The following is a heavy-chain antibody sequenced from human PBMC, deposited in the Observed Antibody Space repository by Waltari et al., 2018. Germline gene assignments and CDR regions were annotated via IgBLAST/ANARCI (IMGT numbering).Heavy chain of an antibody. J-gene: IGHJ5*01. V-gene: IGHV4-39*01. Sequence: QLQLQESGPGLVKPSETLSLTCTFSGGSIRGGNQLWAWIRQPPGEGLEWIGSISGSGSTRYNPSLRSRVTISVDTSKKDQFSLRLSSVTAADTAVYFCARHADRGPSICGFDSWGQGTLVTVSS. CDR2: ISGSGST. D-gene: IGHD3-16*02. CDR3: ARHADRGPSICGFDS. CDR1: GGSIRGGNQL.